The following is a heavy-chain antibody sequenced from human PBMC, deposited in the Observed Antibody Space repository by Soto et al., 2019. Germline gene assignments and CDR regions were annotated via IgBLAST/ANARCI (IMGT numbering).Heavy chain of an antibody. J-gene: IGHJ6*02. Sequence: QAHLVQSGAEVKKPGSSVKVACKTAGVSFQNTGIGWVRQAPGHGLEWLGGFSPPFRTSNYEQKLQGRIRTTEHAPTGRGNMELCLRKYDDTGQYYCARVLYYGAGGYSAYGIEVWVQGTSVTVS. CDR2: FSPPFRTS. D-gene: IGHD3-10*01. CDR3: ARVLYYGAGGYSAYGIEV. CDR1: GVSFQNTG. V-gene: IGHV1-69*01.